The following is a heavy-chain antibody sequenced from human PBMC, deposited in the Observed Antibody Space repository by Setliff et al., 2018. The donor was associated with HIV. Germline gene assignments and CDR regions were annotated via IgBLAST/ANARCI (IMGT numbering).Heavy chain of an antibody. CDR2: IYNTGST. V-gene: IGHV4-31*03. CDR1: GGSISSGGFY. Sequence: PSETLSLTCTVTGGSISSGGFYWTWIRQHPGKGLEWIGYIYNTGSTYHSPSLESRVTISIDTSETQLSLTLTSVTAADTAVYYCARHPHDSSWKPLHFDSWGQGLLVTVSS. D-gene: IGHD2-2*01. CDR3: ARHPHDSSWKPLHFDS. J-gene: IGHJ4*02.